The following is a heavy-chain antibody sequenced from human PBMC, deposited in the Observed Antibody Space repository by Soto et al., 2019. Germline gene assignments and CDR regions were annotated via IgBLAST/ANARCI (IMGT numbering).Heavy chain of an antibody. J-gene: IGHJ3*02. CDR1: GFTFSSYW. Sequence: GGSLRLSCAASGFTFSSYWMSWVRQAPGKGLEWVANIKQDGSEKYYVDSVKGRFTISRDNAKNSLYLQMNSLRAEDTAVYYCASSFGGDCSGGSCYAFDIWGQGTMVTVSS. CDR3: ASSFGGDCSGGSCYAFDI. V-gene: IGHV3-7*01. CDR2: IKQDGSEK. D-gene: IGHD2-15*01.